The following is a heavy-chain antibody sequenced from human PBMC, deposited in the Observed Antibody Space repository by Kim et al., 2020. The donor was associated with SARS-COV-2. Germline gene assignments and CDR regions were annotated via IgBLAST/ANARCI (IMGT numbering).Heavy chain of an antibody. J-gene: IGHJ4*02. V-gene: IGHV4-30-4*01. CDR2: IYYSGST. Sequence: SETLSLTCTVSGGSISSGDYYWSWIRQPPGKGLEWIGYIYYSGSTYYNPSLKSRVTISVDTSKNQFSLKLSSVTAADTAVYYCARDPEPRSTTVTQVDWGQGTLVTVSS. CDR3: ARDPEPRSTTVTQVD. CDR1: GGSISSGDYY. D-gene: IGHD4-17*01.